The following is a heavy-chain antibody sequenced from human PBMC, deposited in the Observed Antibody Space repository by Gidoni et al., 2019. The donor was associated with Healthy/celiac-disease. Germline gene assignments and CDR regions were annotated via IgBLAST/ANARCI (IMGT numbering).Heavy chain of an antibody. Sequence: EEQLVESGGGLVQPGGSLRLSCAASGFTFSSYWMHWVRQAPGKGLVWVSRINSDRSSTSYADSVKSRFTISRDNAKNTLYLQMNSLRAEDTAVYYCARERYSSRNRWGKSLDYWGQGTLVTVSS. D-gene: IGHD6-13*01. CDR1: GFTFSSYW. CDR3: ARERYSSRNRWGKSLDY. J-gene: IGHJ4*02. CDR2: INSDRSST. V-gene: IGHV3-74*01.